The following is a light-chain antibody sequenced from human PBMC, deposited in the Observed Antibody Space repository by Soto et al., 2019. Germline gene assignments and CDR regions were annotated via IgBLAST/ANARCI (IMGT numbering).Light chain of an antibody. Sequence: EIVLTQCPGTLSLSPGERATLSCRASQSFXSNSSAWFQQKPGQAPSLLXYGASNRDTGIQDRSSGSGSCTDFTLTISRLEPEDLAVYYCQQYNDLPRTFGQGTKVDI. CDR3: QQYNDLPRT. CDR1: QSFXSNS. J-gene: IGKJ1*01. CDR2: GAS. V-gene: IGKV3-20*01.